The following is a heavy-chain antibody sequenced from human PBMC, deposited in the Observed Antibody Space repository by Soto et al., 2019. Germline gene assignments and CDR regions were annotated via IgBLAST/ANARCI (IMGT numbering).Heavy chain of an antibody. Sequence: GSGPTLVNPTQTLTLTCTFSGFSLSTSGMCVSWIRRPPGKALEWLARIDWDDDKYYSTSLKTRLTISKDTSKNQVVLTMTNMDPVDTATYYCARIHIYYYGSPAYDYWGQGTLVTVSS. V-gene: IGHV2-70*11. CDR1: GFSLSTSGMC. CDR2: IDWDDDK. CDR3: ARIHIYYYGSPAYDY. D-gene: IGHD3-10*01. J-gene: IGHJ4*02.